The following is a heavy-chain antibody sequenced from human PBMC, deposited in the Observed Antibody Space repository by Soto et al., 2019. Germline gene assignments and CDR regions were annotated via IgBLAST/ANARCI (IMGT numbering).Heavy chain of an antibody. CDR2: MYPGNSDT. D-gene: IGHD4-17*01. CDR3: ARLMTTVIAGGYYYGVDV. V-gene: IGHV5-51*01. CDR1: GYSFTNYW. J-gene: IGHJ6*02. Sequence: GESLKISCKGSGYSFTNYWIGWVRQMPGKGLEWMGIMYPGNSDTIYSPSFQGQVTISADKSISTAYLQWSSLEASDTAMYYCARLMTTVIAGGYYYGVDVWGQGTTVTVSS.